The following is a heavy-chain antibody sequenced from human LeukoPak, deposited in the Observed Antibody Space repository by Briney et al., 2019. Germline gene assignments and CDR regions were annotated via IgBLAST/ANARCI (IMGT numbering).Heavy chain of an antibody. CDR2: ISYDGSNK. J-gene: IGHJ4*02. Sequence: GRSLRLSCAASGFTFSSYGMHWVRQAPGKGLEWVAVISYDGSNKYYADPVKGRFTISRDNSKNTLYLQMNSLRAEDTAVYYCAKDTAAIVDYWGQGTLVTVSS. V-gene: IGHV3-30*18. CDR1: GFTFSSYG. D-gene: IGHD2-2*01. CDR3: AKDTAAIVDY.